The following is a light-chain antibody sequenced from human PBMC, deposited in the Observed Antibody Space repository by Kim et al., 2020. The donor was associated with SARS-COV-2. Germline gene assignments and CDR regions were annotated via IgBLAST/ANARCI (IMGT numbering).Light chain of an antibody. V-gene: IGLV3-21*04. CDR3: QVWDRRV. Sequence: SYELTQPPSVSVAPGKTARITCGGNNIGSKSVHWYQQKPGQAPVLVIYYDSDRPSGIPERFSGSNSGNTATLTISRVEAGDEADYYCQVWDRRVFGTGTKVTV. J-gene: IGLJ1*01. CDR2: YDS. CDR1: NIGSKS.